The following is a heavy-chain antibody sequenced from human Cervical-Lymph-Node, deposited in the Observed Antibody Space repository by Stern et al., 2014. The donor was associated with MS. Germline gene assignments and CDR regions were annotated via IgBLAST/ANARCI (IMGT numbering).Heavy chain of an antibody. Sequence: QVQLVQSGSELKKPGASVKVSCKASGYTLTNYPINWVRQAPGQGLEWMGWINTLTGNSTYAQDFTGRLVISLDTSLITAYLKIRNIEAEDTAVYCCARDFVDTAMITRSDCLDCWGQGTMVTVSS. V-gene: IGHV7-4-1*01. CDR3: ARDFVDTAMITRSDCLDC. CDR1: GYTLTNYP. CDR2: INTLTGNS. D-gene: IGHD5-18*01. J-gene: IGHJ4*02.